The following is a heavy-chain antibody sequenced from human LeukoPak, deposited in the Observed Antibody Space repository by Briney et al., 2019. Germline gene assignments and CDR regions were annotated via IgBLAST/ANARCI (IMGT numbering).Heavy chain of an antibody. CDR3: ATVDIVATGQNY. V-gene: IGHV4-61*02. CDR1: GGSISSGSYY. D-gene: IGHD5-12*01. J-gene: IGHJ4*02. Sequence: SETLSLTCTVSGGSISSGSYYWSWIRQPAGKGLEWIGRIYTSGSTSYNPSLKSRVTISVDTSKNQFSLKLSSATAADTAVYYCATVDIVATGQNYWGQGTLVTVSS. CDR2: IYTSGST.